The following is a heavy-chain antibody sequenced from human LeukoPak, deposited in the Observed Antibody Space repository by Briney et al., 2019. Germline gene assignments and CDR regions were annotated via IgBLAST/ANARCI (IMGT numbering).Heavy chain of an antibody. D-gene: IGHD3-10*01. CDR3: ARGGGSGSYYKRELDY. CDR2: IKEDGSEK. J-gene: IGHJ4*02. V-gene: IGHV3-7*01. Sequence: GGSLRLSCAASGITFSNSWMCWVRQAPGRGLEWVANIKEDGSEKYYVNSVKGRFTISRDNAKNSLYLQMNSLRAEDTAVYYCARGGGSGSYYKRELDYWGQGTLVTVSS. CDR1: GITFSNSW.